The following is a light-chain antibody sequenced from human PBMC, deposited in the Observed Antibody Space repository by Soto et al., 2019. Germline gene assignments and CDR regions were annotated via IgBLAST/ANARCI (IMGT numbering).Light chain of an antibody. CDR2: EVT. J-gene: IGLJ1*01. Sequence: QSVLTQPPSASGSPGQSVTFSCTGTSSDIGDYNYVSWYQQHPGKAPKLMIYEVTKRPSGVPDRFSGSKSGNTASLTVSGLPADDEADYYCSSYAGNNNYVLGTGTKVTVL. CDR1: SSDIGDYNY. V-gene: IGLV2-8*01. CDR3: SSYAGNNNYV.